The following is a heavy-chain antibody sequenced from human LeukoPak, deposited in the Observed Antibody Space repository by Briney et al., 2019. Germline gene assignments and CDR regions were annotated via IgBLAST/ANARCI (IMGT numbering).Heavy chain of an antibody. D-gene: IGHD2-21*02. V-gene: IGHV6-1*01. CDR3: ARVSRGGDCYATCPFDY. Sequence: SQTLSLTCAISGDSVSSNSAAWNWIRQSPSRGLEWLGRTYYRSKWYNDYAVSVKSRITINPDTSKNQFSLQLNSVTPEDTAVYYCARVSRGGDCYATCPFDYWGQGTLVTVSS. CDR2: TYYRSKWYN. J-gene: IGHJ4*02. CDR1: GDSVSSNSAA.